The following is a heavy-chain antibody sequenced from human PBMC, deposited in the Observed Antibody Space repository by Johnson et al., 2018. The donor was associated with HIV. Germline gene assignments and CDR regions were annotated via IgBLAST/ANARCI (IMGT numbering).Heavy chain of an antibody. CDR2: ISDDGSNE. V-gene: IGHV3-30*04. J-gene: IGHJ3*02. CDR1: GFTFSSYA. D-gene: IGHD4-17*01. CDR3: AREGTVSYGGAFDI. Sequence: HVQLVESGGGMVQPGRSLRLSCAASGFTFSSYAMHWVRQAPGKGLDWVAVISDDGSNEYYADSVKGRFTISRDNSKNTLYLQMNSLRAEDTAVYYCAREGTVSYGGAFDIWGQGTMVTVSS.